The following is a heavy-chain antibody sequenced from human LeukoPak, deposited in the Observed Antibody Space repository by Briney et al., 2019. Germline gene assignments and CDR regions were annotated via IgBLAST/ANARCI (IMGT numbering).Heavy chain of an antibody. Sequence: SQTLSLTCAISGDSVSSNSAAWNWIRQSPSRGLEWLVRTYYRSKWYNDYAVSVKSRITINPDTSKNQFSLQLNSVTPEDTAVYYCARDYRSSGWQTNWFDPWGQGTLVTVSS. CDR1: GDSVSSNSAA. J-gene: IGHJ5*02. CDR3: ARDYRSSGWQTNWFDP. V-gene: IGHV6-1*01. D-gene: IGHD6-19*01. CDR2: TYYRSKWYN.